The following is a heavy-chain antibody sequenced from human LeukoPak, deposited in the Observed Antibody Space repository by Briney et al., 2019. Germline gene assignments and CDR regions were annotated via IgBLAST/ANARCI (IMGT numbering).Heavy chain of an antibody. Sequence: SETLSLTCAVYGGSFSGYFWSWIRQPPGKGLEWIGEINHSGSTDYNPSLKSRVTISVDTSKNQFSLKLNSVTAADTAVYYCARGSRAYYFDYWGQGTLVTVSS. V-gene: IGHV4-34*01. J-gene: IGHJ4*02. CDR2: INHSGST. CDR3: ARGSRAYYFDY. CDR1: GGSFSGYF. D-gene: IGHD2-2*01.